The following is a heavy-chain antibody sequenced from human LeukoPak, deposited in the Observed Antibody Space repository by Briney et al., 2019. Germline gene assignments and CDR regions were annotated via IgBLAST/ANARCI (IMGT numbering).Heavy chain of an antibody. Sequence: SETLSLTCTVSGGSISGTSHYWGWVRQPPGKGLEWIGNIYYSGSTYYNPSLKRRVTLSVDTSKNQFSLKLSSVTAADTAVYYCARHEGYSYDYWGQGTLVTVSS. CDR3: ARHEGYSYDY. J-gene: IGHJ4*02. CDR1: GGSISGTSHY. CDR2: IYYSGST. V-gene: IGHV4-39*01.